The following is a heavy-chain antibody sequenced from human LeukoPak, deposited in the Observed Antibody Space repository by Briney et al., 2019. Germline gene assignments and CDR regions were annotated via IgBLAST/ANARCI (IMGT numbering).Heavy chain of an antibody. CDR2: IISSAAST. CDR3: AKSAPSKY. Sequence: GGSLGLSCTVSGLTFGDYAMSWVRQAPGKGLEWVSHIISSAASTDYADSVKGRFTISRDNSKNTLYLQMTSLRAEDTAVYYRAKSAPSKYWGQGTLVTVSS. CDR1: GLTFGDYA. J-gene: IGHJ4*02. D-gene: IGHD4-4*01. V-gene: IGHV3-23*01.